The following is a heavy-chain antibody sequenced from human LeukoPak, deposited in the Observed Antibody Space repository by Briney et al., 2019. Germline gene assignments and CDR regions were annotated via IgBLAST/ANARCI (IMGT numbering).Heavy chain of an antibody. Sequence: GGSLRLSCAASGFTFSSYGMHWVRQAPGKGLEWVAFIRYDGSNKYYADSVKGRFTISRDNSKNTLYLQMNSLRAEDTAVYYCAKTTHSSSWYTSSWGQGTLVTVSS. CDR3: AKTTHSSSWYTSS. CDR2: IRYDGSNK. V-gene: IGHV3-30*02. D-gene: IGHD6-13*01. CDR1: GFTFSSYG. J-gene: IGHJ4*02.